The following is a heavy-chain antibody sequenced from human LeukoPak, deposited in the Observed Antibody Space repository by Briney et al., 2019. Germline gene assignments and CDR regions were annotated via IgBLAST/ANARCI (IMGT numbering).Heavy chain of an antibody. Sequence: SETLSLTCTVSGGSISRSSYYWGWIRQPPGKGLEWIGSISYSGSTYYNPSLKSRVTISVDTSKNQLSLKLSSVTAADTAVYYCARGVFCSSTSCSFYFDYWGQGTLVTVSS. CDR3: ARGVFCSSTSCSFYFDY. CDR2: ISYSGST. D-gene: IGHD2-2*01. CDR1: GGSISRSSYY. V-gene: IGHV4-39*01. J-gene: IGHJ4*02.